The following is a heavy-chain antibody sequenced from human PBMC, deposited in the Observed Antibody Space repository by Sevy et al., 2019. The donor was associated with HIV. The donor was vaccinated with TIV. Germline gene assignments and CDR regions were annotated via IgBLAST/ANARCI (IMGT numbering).Heavy chain of an antibody. D-gene: IGHD3-16*01. CDR1: GGSVSSGSYY. CDR3: AREGAVREGEYWFDP. Sequence: SETLSLTCTVSGGSVSSGSYYWSWIRQPPGKGLEWIGHIYYSGSTNYNPSHKSRVTMSVDTSKNQFSLKLSSVTAADTAVYYCAREGAVREGEYWFDPWGQGTLVTFSS. J-gene: IGHJ5*02. CDR2: IYYSGST. V-gene: IGHV4-61*01.